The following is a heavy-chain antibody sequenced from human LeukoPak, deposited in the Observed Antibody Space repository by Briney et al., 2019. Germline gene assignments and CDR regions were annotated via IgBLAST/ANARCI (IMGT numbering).Heavy chain of an antibody. Sequence: ASVKVSCKPSGGTFSSYAISWVRQAPGQGLEWMGRIIPILGIANYAQKFQGRVTITADKSTSTAYMELSSLRSEESAVYYCACEYWSGGSCYSQYAFDIWGQGTMVTVSS. CDR1: GGTFSSYA. CDR2: IIPILGIA. J-gene: IGHJ3*02. V-gene: IGHV1-69*04. CDR3: ACEYWSGGSCYSQYAFDI. D-gene: IGHD2-15*01.